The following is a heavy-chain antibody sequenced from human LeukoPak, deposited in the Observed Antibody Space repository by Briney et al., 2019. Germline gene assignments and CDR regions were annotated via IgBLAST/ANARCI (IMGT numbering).Heavy chain of an antibody. V-gene: IGHV1-2*06. J-gene: IGHJ4*02. Sequence: ASVKVSCKASGYTYTGDYMHWVRQATGQWLEWMGRINPNSGGTNYAQKFQGRVTMTRDTSISTAYMGLSRLRSDDTAVYYCARELGDNRYYFDYWGQGTLVTVSS. CDR3: ARELGDNRYYFDY. CDR1: GYTYTGDY. D-gene: IGHD3-10*01. CDR2: INPNSGGT.